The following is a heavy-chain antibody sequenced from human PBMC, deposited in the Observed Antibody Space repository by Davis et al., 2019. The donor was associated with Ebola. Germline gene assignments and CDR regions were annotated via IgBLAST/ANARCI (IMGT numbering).Heavy chain of an antibody. V-gene: IGHV3-7*03. CDR1: GFTFSSYW. D-gene: IGHD6-19*01. Sequence: GESLKISCAASGFTFSSYWMSWVRQAPGKGLEWVANINQDGIEKYYVDSVKGRFTISRDNAKNSLYLKMNSLRAEDTDVYYCASGQVAGAYYYYGMDVWGQGTTVTVSS. CDR2: INQDGIEK. J-gene: IGHJ6*02. CDR3: ASGQVAGAYYYYGMDV.